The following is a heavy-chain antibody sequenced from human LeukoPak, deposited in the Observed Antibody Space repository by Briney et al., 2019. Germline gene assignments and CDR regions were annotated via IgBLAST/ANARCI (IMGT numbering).Heavy chain of an antibody. CDR3: VKEHNIGWPNLES. V-gene: IGHV3-43*01. CDR1: GFKFDTFT. Sequence: GGSLRLPCAASGFKFDTFTIHWVRQVPGKGLQWVCLIRGNGRYTFYTDSVRGRFTVSRDNRRNSLYLQMNDLRIEDTALYYCVKEHNIGWPNLESWGHGTPVAVSS. J-gene: IGHJ4*01. D-gene: IGHD2/OR15-2a*01. CDR2: IRGNGRYT.